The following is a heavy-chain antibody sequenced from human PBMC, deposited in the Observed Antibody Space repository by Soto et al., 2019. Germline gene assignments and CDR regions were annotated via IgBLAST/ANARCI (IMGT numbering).Heavy chain of an antibody. D-gene: IGHD2-15*01. CDR2: IYTGGST. CDR3: ARASVGPPGGGSWTMPFDS. J-gene: IGHJ4*02. V-gene: IGHV4-4*07. Sequence: KPSETLSLTCKVSSGSVSNYYWSWIRQPAGKGLEWIGRIYTGGSTNYNPSLKSRVTMSVDTSKNQFSLRLTSVTAADTAVYYCARASVGPPGGGSWTMPFDSWGRGTLVTVSS. CDR1: SGSVSNYY.